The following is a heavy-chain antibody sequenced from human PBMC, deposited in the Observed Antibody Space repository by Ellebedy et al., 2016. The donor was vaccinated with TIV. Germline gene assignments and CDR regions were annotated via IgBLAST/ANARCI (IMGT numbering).Heavy chain of an antibody. Sequence: SGPTLVKPTQTLTLTCTFSGFSLSTNGVGVGWIRQPPGKALEWLALIFWNDGMRYSPSLKSRLTITKDTSKNPVVLTMTDMDPVDTATYYCARSTFYYENSGYYFFDYWGQGTLVTVSS. D-gene: IGHD3-22*01. CDR1: GFSLSTNGVG. CDR2: IFWNDGM. V-gene: IGHV2-5*01. J-gene: IGHJ4*02. CDR3: ARSTFYYENSGYYFFDY.